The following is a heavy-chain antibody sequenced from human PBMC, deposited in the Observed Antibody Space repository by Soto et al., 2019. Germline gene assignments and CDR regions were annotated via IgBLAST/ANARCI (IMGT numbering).Heavy chain of an antibody. J-gene: IGHJ4*02. Sequence: EVQLVESGGGLVQPGGSLRLSCAASGFTFSSYWMHWVRQAPGKGLVWVSRINSDGSSTSYADAVKGRFTISRDNAKNTLFLQMNSLRAEDTAVYYCARGVPPNEYYFDYWGQGTLVTVSS. D-gene: IGHD3-16*01. CDR1: GFTFSSYW. V-gene: IGHV3-74*01. CDR2: INSDGSST. CDR3: ARGVPPNEYYFDY.